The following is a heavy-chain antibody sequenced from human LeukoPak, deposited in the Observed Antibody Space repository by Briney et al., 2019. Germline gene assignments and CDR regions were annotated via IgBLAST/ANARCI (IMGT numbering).Heavy chain of an antibody. D-gene: IGHD6-13*01. CDR1: GYSFTSYW. CDR2: IYPGDSDT. CDR3: ARPRIAAARAAFDI. Sequence: GESLKTSCKGSGYSFTSYWIVWVRQMPGKGLEWMGIIYPGDSDTRYSPSFRGQVTISADKSISTAYLQWSSLKASDTAMYYCARPRIAAARAAFDIWGQGTMVTVSS. V-gene: IGHV5-51*01. J-gene: IGHJ3*02.